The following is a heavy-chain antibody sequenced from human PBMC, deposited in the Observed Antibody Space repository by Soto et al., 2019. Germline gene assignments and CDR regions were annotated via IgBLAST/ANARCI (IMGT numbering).Heavy chain of an antibody. CDR1: GFTFSSYA. J-gene: IGHJ4*02. CDR2: ISGSGGST. CDR3: AKDFSDSGSYYTPAIGY. D-gene: IGHD3-10*01. V-gene: IGHV3-23*01. Sequence: GGSLRLSCAASGFTFSSYAMSWVRQAPGKGLEWVSAISGSGGSTYYADSVKGRFTISRDNSKNTLYLQMNSLRAEDTAVYYCAKDFSDSGSYYTPAIGYWGQGTLVTVSS.